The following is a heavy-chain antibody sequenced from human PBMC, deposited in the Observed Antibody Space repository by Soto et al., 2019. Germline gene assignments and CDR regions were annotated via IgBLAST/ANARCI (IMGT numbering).Heavy chain of an antibody. Sequence: QLQLQESGPGLVKPSETLSLTCTVSGGSISSSSYYWGWIRQPPVKGLEWIGSIYYSGSTYYNPALKSRGTRSVDTAKNQVSRKQSAVTAADPAVYYSAGCSASGGYDDIWGSYREPYYSYYMDDWGKGTTGPVSS. D-gene: IGHD3-16*02. CDR1: GGSISSSSYY. V-gene: IGHV4-39*01. CDR2: IYYSGST. CDR3: AGCSASGGYDDIWGSYREPYYSYYMDD. J-gene: IGHJ6*03.